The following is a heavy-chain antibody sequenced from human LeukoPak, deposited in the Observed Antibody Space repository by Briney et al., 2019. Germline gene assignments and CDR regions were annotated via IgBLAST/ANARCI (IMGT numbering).Heavy chain of an antibody. J-gene: IGHJ3*02. CDR1: GYTFTGYY. CDR2: VNPNSGGT. D-gene: IGHD5-24*01. V-gene: IGHV1-2*02. CDR3: ARDPEIYDAFDI. Sequence: GASVKVSCKASGYTFTGYYMHWVRQAPGQGLEWMGWVNPNSGGTNYAQKFQGRVTMTRDTSISTAYMELSRLRSDDTAVYYCARDPEIYDAFDIWGQGAMVTVSS.